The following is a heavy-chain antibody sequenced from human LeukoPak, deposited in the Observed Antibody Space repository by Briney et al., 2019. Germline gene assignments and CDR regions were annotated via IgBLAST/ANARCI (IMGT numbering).Heavy chain of an antibody. CDR1: GFTFRSYA. CDR3: ARSVLMVYAMDY. V-gene: IGHV3-64D*06. CDR2: ISSNGGTT. Sequence: GSLRLSCSASGFTFRSYAMHWVRQAPGKGLEYVSAISSNGGTTYYADSVKGRFTISRDNSKNTLYLQMSSLRAEDTAVYYCARSVLMVYAMDYWGQGTLVTVSS. D-gene: IGHD2-8*01. J-gene: IGHJ4*02.